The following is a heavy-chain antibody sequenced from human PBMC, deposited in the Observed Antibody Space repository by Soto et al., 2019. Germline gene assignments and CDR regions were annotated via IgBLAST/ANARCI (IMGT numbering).Heavy chain of an antibody. CDR1: GGSIISXGYY. J-gene: IGHJ4*02. Sequence: QLQLQESGPGLVKXSETLSLTCAVSGGSIISXGYYWGWIRQPPGKGLEWIGSISYSGSTFYNPSLKSRVTISIDTSKNQFSLKLNSVTAXDTXXXXXXXXXXXXAFDYWGQGTLVTVSS. CDR2: ISYSGST. CDR3: XXXXXXXAFDY. V-gene: IGHV4-39*01.